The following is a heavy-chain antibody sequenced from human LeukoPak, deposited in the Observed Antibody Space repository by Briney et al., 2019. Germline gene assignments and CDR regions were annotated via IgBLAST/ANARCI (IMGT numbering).Heavy chain of an antibody. CDR2: IYYSGST. CDR1: GGPNSSYY. CDR3: ARADYGDYVTNY. J-gene: IGHJ4*02. V-gene: IGHV4-59*01. D-gene: IGHD4-17*01. Sequence: KPSETLSLTCTVSGGPNSSYYWSWIRQPPGKGLEWIGYIYYSGSTNYNPSLKSRVTISVDTSKNQFSLKLSSVTAADTAGYYCARADYGDYVTNYWGQGTLVTVSS.